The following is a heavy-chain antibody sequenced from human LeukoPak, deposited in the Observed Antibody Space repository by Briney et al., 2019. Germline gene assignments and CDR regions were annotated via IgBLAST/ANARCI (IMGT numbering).Heavy chain of an antibody. CDR1: GGSISSSNYY. CDR3: ARVPTEGYNSRGSLDY. V-gene: IGHV4-39*07. J-gene: IGHJ4*02. Sequence: SETLSLTCIVSGGSISSSNYYWGWIRQPPGKGLEWIGSIYYSGSTFYNPSLKSRVTISLDTSRNQFSLKLTSVTAADTAVYYCARVPTEGYNSRGSLDYWGQGTLVTVSS. CDR2: IYYSGST. D-gene: IGHD5-24*01.